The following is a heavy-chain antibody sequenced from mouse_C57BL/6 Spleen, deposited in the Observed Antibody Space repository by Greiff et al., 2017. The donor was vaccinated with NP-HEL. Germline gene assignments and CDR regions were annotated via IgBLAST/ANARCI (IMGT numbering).Heavy chain of an antibody. D-gene: IGHD2-1*01. J-gene: IGHJ4*01. V-gene: IGHV1-64*01. Sequence: QVQLKESGAELVKPGASVKLSCKASGYTFTSYWMHWVKQRPGQGLEWIGMIHPNSGSTNYNEKFKSKATLTVDKSSSTAYMQLSSLTSEDSAVYYCARRGNYDAMDYWGQGTSVTVSS. CDR2: IHPNSGST. CDR1: GYTFTSYW. CDR3: ARRGNYDAMDY.